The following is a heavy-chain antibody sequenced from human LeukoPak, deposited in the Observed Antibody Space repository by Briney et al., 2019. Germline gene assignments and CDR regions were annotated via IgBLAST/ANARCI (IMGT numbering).Heavy chain of an antibody. CDR1: GFTFSSYS. V-gene: IGHV3-21*04. Sequence: PGGSLRLSCAASGFTFSSYSMNWVRQAPGKGLEWVSSISSSSSYIYYADSVKGRFTISRDNSKNTLYLQMNSLRAEDTAVYYCAKRGYSYGGRFDYWGQGTLVTVSS. CDR2: ISSSSSYI. D-gene: IGHD5-18*01. CDR3: AKRGYSYGGRFDY. J-gene: IGHJ4*02.